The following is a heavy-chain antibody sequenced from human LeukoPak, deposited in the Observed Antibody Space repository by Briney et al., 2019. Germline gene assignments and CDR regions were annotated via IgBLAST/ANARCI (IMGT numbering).Heavy chain of an antibody. CDR3: LAAAGTIG. CDR1: GFTFRSYL. Sequence: RGSLRLSCAASGFTFRSYLMHWVRQAPGKGLVWVSRVNNDGGATSYADSVRGRFTISRDNTKSTLYLQINSLRAEDTAVYFCLAAAGTIGWGQGTLVTVSS. CDR2: VNNDGGAT. V-gene: IGHV3-74*01. J-gene: IGHJ4*02. D-gene: IGHD6-13*01.